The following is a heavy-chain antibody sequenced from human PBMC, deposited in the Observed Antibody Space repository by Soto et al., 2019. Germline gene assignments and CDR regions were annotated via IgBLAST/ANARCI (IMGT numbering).Heavy chain of an antibody. CDR2: ISSSGST. CDR3: ARSGVTGIVIPSHWFDP. V-gene: IGHV4-31*03. CDR1: GDSIGGVGY. J-gene: IGHJ5*02. Sequence: ASETLSLTCTVSGDSIGGVGYWSWIRQFPGRGLEWIGCISSSGSTYYNPALNNRISLSLDTSQNQFSLKLLSVTAADTAIYFCARSGVTGIVIPSHWFDPWGQGTLVTVSS. D-gene: IGHD2-21*02.